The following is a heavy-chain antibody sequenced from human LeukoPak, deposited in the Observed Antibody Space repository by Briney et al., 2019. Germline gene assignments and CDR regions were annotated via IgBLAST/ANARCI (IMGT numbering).Heavy chain of an antibody. CDR1: GGSFSGYY. D-gene: IGHD3-3*01. J-gene: IGHJ5*02. CDR2: INHSGST. V-gene: IGHV4-34*01. Sequence: SETLSLTCAVYGGSFSGYYWSWIRQPPGKGLEWIGEINHSGSTNYNPSLKSRVTISVDTSKNQFSLKLSSVTAADTAVYYCARTPGYDFWSGYYNWFDPWGQGTLVTVSS. CDR3: ARTPGYDFWSGYYNWFDP.